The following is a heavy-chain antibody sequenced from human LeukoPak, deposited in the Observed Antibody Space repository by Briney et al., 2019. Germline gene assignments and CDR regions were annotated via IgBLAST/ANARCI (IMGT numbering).Heavy chain of an antibody. J-gene: IGHJ4*02. CDR1: GFDFKSYS. Sequence: GGSLRLSCAASGFDFKSYSMDWGRQAPGKGLEWISYISTGSAVTYYAESVKGRFTISRDNAKNSLFLEMNNLRAEDTALYFCARAYSYGYATGDIWGQGTLVTVSP. V-gene: IGHV3-48*01. CDR2: ISTGSAVT. D-gene: IGHD5-18*01. CDR3: ARAYSYGYATGDI.